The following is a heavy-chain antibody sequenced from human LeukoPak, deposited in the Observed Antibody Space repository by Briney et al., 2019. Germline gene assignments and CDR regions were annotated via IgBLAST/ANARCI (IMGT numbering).Heavy chain of an antibody. J-gene: IGHJ4*02. CDR3: ACTYSSGWYYFDY. CDR1: GCTFTGYY. D-gene: IGHD6-19*01. V-gene: IGHV1-2*02. Sequence: ASVKVSCKASGCTFTGYYMHWVRQAPGQGLEWMGWINPNSGGTNYAQKFQGRVTMTRDTSISTAYMELSRLRSDDTAVYYCACTYSSGWYYFDYWGQGTLVTVSS. CDR2: INPNSGGT.